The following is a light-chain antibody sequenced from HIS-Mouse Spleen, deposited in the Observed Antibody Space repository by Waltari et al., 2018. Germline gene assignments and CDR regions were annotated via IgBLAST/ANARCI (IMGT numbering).Light chain of an antibody. CDR1: ALPTKH. CDR3: YSTDSSGNHRV. Sequence: SYELTQPPSVSVSPGQTARITCSGDALPTKHAYWYQQKSGQAPVLVIYEDSKRPPGIPERFSGSSSGTMATLTISGAQVEDEADYYCYSTDSSGNHRVFGGGTKLTVL. J-gene: IGLJ2*01. CDR2: EDS. V-gene: IGLV3-10*01.